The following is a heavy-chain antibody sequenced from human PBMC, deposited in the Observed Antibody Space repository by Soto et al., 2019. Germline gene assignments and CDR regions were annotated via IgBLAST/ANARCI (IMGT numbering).Heavy chain of an antibody. CDR1: GGTFSSYT. Sequence: QVQLVQSGAEVKKPGSSVKVSCKASGGTFSSYTISWVRQAPGQGLEWMGRIIPILGIANYAQKFQGRITITADKSTSTAYVGLRGLSSEDTAVYYCARGLLDMVVTIDACDTWGQGIKDTVPS. D-gene: IGHD5-12*01. CDR3: ARGLLDMVVTIDACDT. CDR2: IIPILGIA. V-gene: IGHV1-69*02. J-gene: IGHJ3*02.